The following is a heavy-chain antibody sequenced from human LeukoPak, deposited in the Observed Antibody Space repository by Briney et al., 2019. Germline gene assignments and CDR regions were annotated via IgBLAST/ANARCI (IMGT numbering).Heavy chain of an antibody. CDR3: ARDSRRDSSGYSIDY. J-gene: IGHJ4*02. Sequence: PSQTLSLTCTVSGGSISSGDYYWSWIRQPPGKGLEWIGYIYYSGSTYYNPSLKSRVTISVDTSKNQFSLKLSSVTAADTAVYYCARDSRRDSSGYSIDYWGQGTLVTVSS. CDR1: GGSISSGDYY. D-gene: IGHD3-22*01. V-gene: IGHV4-30-4*08. CDR2: IYYSGST.